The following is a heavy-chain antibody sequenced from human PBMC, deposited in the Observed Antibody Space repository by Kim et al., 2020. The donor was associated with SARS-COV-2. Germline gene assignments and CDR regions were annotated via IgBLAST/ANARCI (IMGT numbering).Heavy chain of an antibody. V-gene: IGHV3-23*01. Sequence: GGSLRLSCAASGFTFSSYAMSWVRQAPGKGLEWVSAISGSGGSTYYADSVKGRFTISRDNSKNTLYLQMNSLRAEDTAVYYCAKIVRQGYYDSSGYYYRYFQHWGQGTLVTVSS. D-gene: IGHD3-22*01. J-gene: IGHJ1*01. CDR1: GFTFSSYA. CDR3: AKIVRQGYYDSSGYYYRYFQH. CDR2: ISGSGGST.